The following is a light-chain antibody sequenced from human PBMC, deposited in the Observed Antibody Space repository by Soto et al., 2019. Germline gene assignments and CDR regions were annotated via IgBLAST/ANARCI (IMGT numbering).Light chain of an antibody. CDR2: AVS. J-gene: IGLJ1*01. Sequence: SVLTQPPSASGSPGHSVTISCTRTSSDVGGYNYVSWYQQHPGKAPKLMIYAVSLRLSGVPDRFSGSKSGNTASLTVSGLQAEDEADYYCSSYAGSNNFYGFGTGTKV. CDR3: SSYAGSNNFYG. V-gene: IGLV2-8*01. CDR1: SSDVGGYNY.